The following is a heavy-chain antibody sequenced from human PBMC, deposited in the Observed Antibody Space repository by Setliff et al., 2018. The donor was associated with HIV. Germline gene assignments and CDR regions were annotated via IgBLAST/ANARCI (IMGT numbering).Heavy chain of an antibody. CDR1: GGSVSGYY. J-gene: IGHJ6*03. V-gene: IGHV4-34*01. Sequence: SETLSLTCAVYGGSVSGYYWSWIRQPPGKGLEWIGEIDHSGSTNYNPSLKSRVTISVDTSKNQFSLKLSSVTAADTAVYYCARNRSNWNYGKNYMDVWGKGTTVTVSS. D-gene: IGHD1-7*01. CDR2: IDHSGST. CDR3: ARNRSNWNYGKNYMDV.